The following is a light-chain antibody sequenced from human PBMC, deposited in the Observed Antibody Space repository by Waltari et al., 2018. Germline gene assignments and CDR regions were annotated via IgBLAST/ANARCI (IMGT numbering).Light chain of an antibody. J-gene: IGKJ2*01. CDR2: QAS. V-gene: IGKV1-5*03. Sequence: DIQMTQSPSTLSALIGDRVTITCRASQSFSKWLAWYQQKPGKDPKLLIHQASTLRSGVPSRFSGSESGTEFILTINSLQPDDFATYFCQQYNDYPYTFGQGTKLEIK. CDR1: QSFSKW. CDR3: QQYNDYPYT.